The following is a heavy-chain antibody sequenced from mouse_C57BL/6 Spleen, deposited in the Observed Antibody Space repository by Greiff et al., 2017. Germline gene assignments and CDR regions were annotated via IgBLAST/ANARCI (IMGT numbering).Heavy chain of an antibody. V-gene: IGHV5-16*01. CDR1: GFTFSDYY. CDR3: ARVGNYGNYYFDY. CDR2: INYDGSST. J-gene: IGHJ2*01. Sequence: EVKVVESEGGLVQPGSSMKLSCTASGFTFSDYYMAWVRQVPEKGLEWVANINYDGSSTYYLDSLKSRFIISRDNAKNILYLQMSSLKSEDTATYYCARVGNYGNYYFDYWGQGTTLTVSS. D-gene: IGHD2-1*01.